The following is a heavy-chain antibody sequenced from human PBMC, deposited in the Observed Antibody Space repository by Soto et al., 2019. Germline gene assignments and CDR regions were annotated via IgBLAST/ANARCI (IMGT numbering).Heavy chain of an antibody. D-gene: IGHD2-2*01. J-gene: IGHJ6*03. CDR1: GFTFSSYG. Sequence: GSLRLSCAASGFTFSSYGMHWVRQAPGKGLEWVAVISYDGSNKYYADSVKGRFTISRDNSKNTLYLQMNSLRAEDTAVYYCAKDSKTKLGYCSSTSCHSPDYYYYYMDVWGKGTTVTVSS. CDR2: ISYDGSNK. CDR3: AKDSKTKLGYCSSTSCHSPDYYYYYMDV. V-gene: IGHV3-30*18.